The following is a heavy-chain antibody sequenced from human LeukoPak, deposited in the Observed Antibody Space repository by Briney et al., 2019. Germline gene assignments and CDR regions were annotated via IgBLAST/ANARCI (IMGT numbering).Heavy chain of an antibody. CDR2: MNPNSGNT. J-gene: IGHJ4*02. Sequence: GASVKVSCKASGYTFTSYDINWVRQATGQGLEWMGWMNPNSGNTGYAQKFQGRVTMTRNTSISTAYMELSILRSEDTAVYYCARGLSSGWYSDYWGQGTLVTVSS. CDR1: GYTFTSYD. V-gene: IGHV1-8*01. D-gene: IGHD6-19*01. CDR3: ARGLSSGWYSDY.